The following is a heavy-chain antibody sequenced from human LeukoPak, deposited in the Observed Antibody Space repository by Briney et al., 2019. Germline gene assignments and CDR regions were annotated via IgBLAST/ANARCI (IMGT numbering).Heavy chain of an antibody. J-gene: IGHJ4*02. V-gene: IGHV4-34*01. D-gene: IGHD3-10*01. CDR3: VTGGSGSYYNFDY. Sequence: SETLSLTCAVYGGSFSGYYWSSIRQPPGKGLEWIGEINHSGSTNYNPSLKSRVTISVDTSKNQFSLKLSSVTAADTAVYYCVTGGSGSYYNFDYWGQGTLVTVSS. CDR2: INHSGST. CDR1: GGSFSGYY.